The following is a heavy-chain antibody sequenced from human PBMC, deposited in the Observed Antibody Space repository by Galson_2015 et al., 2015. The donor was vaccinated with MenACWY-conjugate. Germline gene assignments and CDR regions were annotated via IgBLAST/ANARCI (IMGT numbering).Heavy chain of an antibody. D-gene: IGHD1-26*01. CDR1: GFTFSAHW. Sequence: SLRLCCAASGFTFSAHWRHWVRQAPGKGLVWVSRIRSDGSNTEYADSVRGRFTISTDSAKNTLYLQMDSLRVEDTAVYYCVRGKWELPRSTFEIWGQGTMVTVSS. J-gene: IGHJ3*02. V-gene: IGHV3-74*03. CDR2: IRSDGSNT. CDR3: VRGKWELPRSTFEI.